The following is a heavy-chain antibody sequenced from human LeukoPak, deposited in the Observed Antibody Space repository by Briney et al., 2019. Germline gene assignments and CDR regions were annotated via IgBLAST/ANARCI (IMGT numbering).Heavy chain of an antibody. CDR2: ISGSGGST. D-gene: IGHD3-22*01. CDR1: GFTFSSYA. V-gene: IGHV3-23*01. CDR3: ARDSAMIVVGSFDY. Sequence: GGSLRLSCAASGFTFSSYAMSWVRQAPGKGLEWVSAISGSGGSTYYADSVKGRFTISRDNSKNTLYLQMNSLRAEDTAVYYCARDSAMIVVGSFDYWGQGTLVTVSS. J-gene: IGHJ4*02.